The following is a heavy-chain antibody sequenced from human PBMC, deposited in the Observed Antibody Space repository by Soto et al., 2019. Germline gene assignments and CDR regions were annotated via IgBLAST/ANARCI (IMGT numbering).Heavy chain of an antibody. J-gene: IGHJ3*02. V-gene: IGHV4-31*03. CDR1: GGSITSGGYY. CDR2: VYSSGRT. Sequence: PSETLSLTCSVSGGSITSGGYYWGWIRQLPEKGLDWVAYVYSSGRTYYNPPLQSRLSISLDTSKNQFSLILRSVTAADTAVYYCERDHNGFQKAFDIWGQGAMVTVSS. CDR3: ERDHNGFQKAFDI. D-gene: IGHD5-12*01.